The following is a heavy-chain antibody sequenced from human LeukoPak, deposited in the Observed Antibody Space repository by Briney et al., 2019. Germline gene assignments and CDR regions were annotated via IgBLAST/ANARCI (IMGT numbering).Heavy chain of an antibody. CDR2: INPNSGGT. Sequence: ASVKVSCKASGYTFTNYGISWVRQAPGQGLEWMGRINPNSGGTNYAQKFQGRVTMTRDTSISTAYMELSRLRSDDTAVYYCAEGDYEYGWFDPWGQGTLVTVSS. CDR1: GYTFTNYG. D-gene: IGHD4-17*01. J-gene: IGHJ5*02. CDR3: AEGDYEYGWFDP. V-gene: IGHV1-2*06.